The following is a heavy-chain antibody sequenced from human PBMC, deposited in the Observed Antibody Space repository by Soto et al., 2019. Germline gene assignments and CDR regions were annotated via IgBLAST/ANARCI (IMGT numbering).Heavy chain of an antibody. CDR1: GGTFSSYS. CDR3: ARDGGRHSGGIDY. D-gene: IGHD1-26*01. Sequence: QVQLVQSGAEVKKPGSSLKVSCKASGGTFSSYSINWGRQAPGQGLEWMGVIIPIFGTANYAQKFQGRVTMTADESTGTAYMELSSLRSEDTAVYYCARDGGRHSGGIDYWGQGTLVTVSS. J-gene: IGHJ4*02. V-gene: IGHV1-69*01. CDR2: IIPIFGTA.